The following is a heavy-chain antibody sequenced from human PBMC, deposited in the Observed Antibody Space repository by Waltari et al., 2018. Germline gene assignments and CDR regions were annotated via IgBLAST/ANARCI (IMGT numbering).Heavy chain of an antibody. V-gene: IGHV4-34*01. J-gene: IGHJ3*02. CDR2: INHSGST. CDR1: GGSFSGYY. CDR3: ARVQLDAFDI. D-gene: IGHD1-1*01. Sequence: QVQLQQWGAGLLKPSETLSLTCAVYGGSFSGYYWSWIRQPPGKGLEWIGEINHSGSTNYNPSLKSRVTISVDTSKNQFSLKLSSVTAADTAVYYCARVQLDAFDIWGQGTMVTVSS.